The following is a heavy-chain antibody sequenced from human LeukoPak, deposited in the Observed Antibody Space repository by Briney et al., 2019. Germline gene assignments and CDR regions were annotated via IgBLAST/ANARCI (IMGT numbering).Heavy chain of an antibody. CDR2: TYYRSKWYN. J-gene: IGHJ4*02. V-gene: IGHV6-1*01. CDR1: GDSVSNNSAA. Sequence: SQTLLLTCAISGDSVSNNSAAWNWIRQSPSRGLEWLGRTYYRSKWYNDYAESVKSRITINPDTSKNQFSLKLNSATSDDTAVYYCVKGYSFDYWGQGTLVTVSS. CDR3: VKGYSFDY.